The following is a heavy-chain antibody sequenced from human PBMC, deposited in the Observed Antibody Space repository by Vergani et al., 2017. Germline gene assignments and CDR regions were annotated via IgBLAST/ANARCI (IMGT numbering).Heavy chain of an antibody. CDR3: ARDDYGDFRYFDY. CDR2: IIPILGIA. CDR1: GGTFSSYA. D-gene: IGHD4-17*01. V-gene: IGHV1-69*04. J-gene: IGHJ4*02. Sequence: QVQLVQSGAEVKKPGSSVKVSCKASGGTFSSYAISWVRQAPGQGLEWMGRIIPILGIANYAQKFQGRVTINADKSTSTAYMELSSLRSEDTAVYYCARDDYGDFRYFDYWGQGTLVTVSS.